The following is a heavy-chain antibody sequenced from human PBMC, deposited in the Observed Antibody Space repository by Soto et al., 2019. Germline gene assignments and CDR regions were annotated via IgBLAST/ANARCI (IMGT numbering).Heavy chain of an antibody. CDR3: ARGADTTSFDH. Sequence: QVQLVQSGAEVKKPGASVKVSCKASGYTFTNYGVSWVRQAPVQGLEWMGWINTYNGNTNYEEKFQGRVTVTTDTPTTTAYMELRSLRSDDTAVYYCARGADTTSFDHWCQGTLVTVSP. V-gene: IGHV1-18*01. J-gene: IGHJ4*02. CDR2: INTYNGNT. CDR1: GYTFTNYG. D-gene: IGHD6-25*01.